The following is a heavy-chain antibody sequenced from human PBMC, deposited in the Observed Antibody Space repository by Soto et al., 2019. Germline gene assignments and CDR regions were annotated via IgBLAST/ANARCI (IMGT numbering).Heavy chain of an antibody. V-gene: IGHV4-34*01. CDR2: LNHRGSI. CDR3: ARGSRVKIPAASGRDYYYHGLDV. J-gene: IGHJ6*02. D-gene: IGHD6-25*01. Sequence: QVQLQQWGAGLLKPSETLSLTCAVYGGSFRGYYWSWIRQPPGKGLERIGELNHRGSINYNPSVKSRVTISVDTSKNQFSLKLNSVTAADTAVYYCARGSRVKIPAASGRDYYYHGLDVWGQGTAVTVSS. CDR1: GGSFRGYY.